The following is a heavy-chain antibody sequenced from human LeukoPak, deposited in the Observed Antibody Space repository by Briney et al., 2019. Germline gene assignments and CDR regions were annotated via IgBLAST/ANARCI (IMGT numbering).Heavy chain of an antibody. Sequence: PSETLSLTCTVSGGSITGYYWSWIRQPPGKGLQWIGYISNSGPTTYSPSLKTRVSISVDASKNQFSLRVTSVIAADTAVYYRARGRRDMATINLFDFWGQGTLVTVSS. D-gene: IGHD5-24*01. CDR3: ARGRRDMATINLFDF. CDR1: GGSITGYY. V-gene: IGHV4-59*01. CDR2: ISNSGPT. J-gene: IGHJ4*02.